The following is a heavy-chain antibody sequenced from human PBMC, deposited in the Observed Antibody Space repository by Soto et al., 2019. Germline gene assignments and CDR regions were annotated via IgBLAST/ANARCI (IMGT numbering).Heavy chain of an antibody. D-gene: IGHD3-22*01. J-gene: IGHJ4*02. CDR2: ISAYNGNT. CDR1: VDTFTSYG. Sequence: ASVTVSCTASVDTFTSYGISWVRQAPGQGLEWMGWISAYNGNTNYAQKLQGRVTMTTDTSTSTAYMELRSLRSDDTAVYYCACYDSSKGAFDYWGQGTLVTVSS. CDR3: ACYDSSKGAFDY. V-gene: IGHV1-18*01.